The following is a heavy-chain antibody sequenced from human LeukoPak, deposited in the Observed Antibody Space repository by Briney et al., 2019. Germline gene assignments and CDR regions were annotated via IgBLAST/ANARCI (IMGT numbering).Heavy chain of an antibody. CDR3: ARWEDSSGYFDY. CDR1: GFTFSSYS. Sequence: GGSLRLSCAASGFTFSSYSVNWVRQAPGKGLEWVSSISSSSSYIYYADSVKGRFTISRDNAKNSLYLQMNSLRAEDTAVYYCARWEDSSGYFDYWGQGTLVTVSS. CDR2: ISSSSSYI. J-gene: IGHJ4*02. V-gene: IGHV3-21*01. D-gene: IGHD3-22*01.